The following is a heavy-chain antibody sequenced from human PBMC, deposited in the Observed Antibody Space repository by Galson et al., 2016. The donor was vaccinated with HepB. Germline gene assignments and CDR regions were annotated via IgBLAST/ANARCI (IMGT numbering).Heavy chain of an antibody. CDR1: GFTFSTYG. V-gene: IGHV3-33*06. J-gene: IGHJ4*02. CDR2: SWHDATNQ. Sequence: SLRLSCAASGFTFSTYGMHWVRQAPGKGLDWLAVSWHDATNQYYADSVKGRFTISRDNSKNTLYLQMNSLRAEDTAIYYCAKDAVIYYDARGFGKGDYFDSWGQGTLVTVSS. CDR3: AKDAVIYYDARGFGKGDYFDS. D-gene: IGHD3-16*01.